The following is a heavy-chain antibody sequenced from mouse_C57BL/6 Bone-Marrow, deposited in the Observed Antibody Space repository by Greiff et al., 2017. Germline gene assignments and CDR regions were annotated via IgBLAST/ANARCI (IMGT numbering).Heavy chain of an antibody. CDR1: GFSLTSYG. J-gene: IGHJ1*03. Sequence: QVQLQQSGPGLVQPSQSLSITCTVSGFSLTSYGVHWVRQSPGKGLAWLGVIWSGGNTDYNAAFISRLSISKDNSKSQVFFKMNSLQADDTAIYYCARNGYYYGTYWYFDVWGTGTTVTVSS. D-gene: IGHD1-1*01. CDR3: ARNGYYYGTYWYFDV. CDR2: IWSGGNT. V-gene: IGHV2-2*01.